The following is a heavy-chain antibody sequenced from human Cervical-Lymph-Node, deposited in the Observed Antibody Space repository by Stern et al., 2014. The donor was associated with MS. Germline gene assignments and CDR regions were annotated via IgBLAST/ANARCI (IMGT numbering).Heavy chain of an antibody. V-gene: IGHV1-69*01. D-gene: IGHD3-10*01. J-gene: IGHJ6*02. CDR1: GGTFSSYA. Sequence: VQLVESGAEVKKPGSSVKVSCKASGGTFSSYAISWVRQAPGQGLEWMGGIIPIFGTANYAQKFQGRVTITADESTSTAYMELSRLRSEDTAVYYCARDSGRSGSYSIGYYYYGMDVWGQGTTVTVSS. CDR2: IIPIFGTA. CDR3: ARDSGRSGSYSIGYYYYGMDV.